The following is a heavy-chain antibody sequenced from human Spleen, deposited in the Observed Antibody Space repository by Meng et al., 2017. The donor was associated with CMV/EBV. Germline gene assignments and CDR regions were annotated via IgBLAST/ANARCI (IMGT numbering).Heavy chain of an antibody. V-gene: IGHV3-30*02. CDR3: AKDIPGWGYFDY. CDR2: IRYDGSNK. Sequence: GESLKISCAASGFTFSSYAMHWVRQAPGKGLEWVAFIRYDGSNKYYADSVKGRFTISRDNSKNTLYLQMNSLRAEDTAVYYCAKDIPGWGYFDYWGQGTLVTVSS. J-gene: IGHJ4*02. CDR1: GFTFSSYA. D-gene: IGHD3-16*01.